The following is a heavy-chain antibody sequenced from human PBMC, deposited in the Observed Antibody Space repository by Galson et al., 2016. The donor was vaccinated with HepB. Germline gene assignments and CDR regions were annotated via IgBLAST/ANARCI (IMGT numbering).Heavy chain of an antibody. CDR1: GGSISSYY. CDR3: ARWYYDYVWGSYGMDV. V-gene: IGHV4-59*01. CDR2: IYYSGST. Sequence: TCTVSGGSISSYYWSWIRQPPGKGLEWIGYIYYSGSTNYNPSLKSRVTISVDTSKNQFSLKLSSVTAADTAVYYCARWYYDYVWGSYGMDVWGQGTTVTVSS. D-gene: IGHD3-16*01. J-gene: IGHJ6*02.